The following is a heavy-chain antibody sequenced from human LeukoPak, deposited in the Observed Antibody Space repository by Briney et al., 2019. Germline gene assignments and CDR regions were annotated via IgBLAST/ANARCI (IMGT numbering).Heavy chain of an antibody. D-gene: IGHD3-10*01. J-gene: IGHJ4*02. Sequence: PGGSLRLSCAASGFTFDDYAMHWVRQAPGKGLEWVSGISWNSGSIGYADSVKGRFTISGDNAKNSLYLQMNSLRAEDTALYYCAKGWFGEPLDYFDYWGQGTLVTVSS. CDR2: ISWNSGSI. V-gene: IGHV3-9*01. CDR3: AKGWFGEPLDYFDY. CDR1: GFTFDDYA.